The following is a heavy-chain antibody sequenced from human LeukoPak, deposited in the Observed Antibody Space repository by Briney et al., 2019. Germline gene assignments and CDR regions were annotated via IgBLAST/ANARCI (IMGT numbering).Heavy chain of an antibody. V-gene: IGHV3-23*01. CDR3: AKDGSGYSSSWSYYYYGMDV. CDR2: ISGSGGST. CDR1: GFTFSSYA. Sequence: GGSLRLSCAASGFTFSSYAMSWVRQAPGKGLEWVSAISGSGGSTYYADSVKGRFTISRDNSKNTLYLQMNSLRAEDTAVYYCAKDGSGYSSSWSYYYYGMDVWGQGTTVTVSS. D-gene: IGHD6-13*01. J-gene: IGHJ6*02.